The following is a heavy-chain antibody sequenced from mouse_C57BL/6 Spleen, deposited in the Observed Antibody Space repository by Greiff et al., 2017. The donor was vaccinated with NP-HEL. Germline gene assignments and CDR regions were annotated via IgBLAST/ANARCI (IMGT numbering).Heavy chain of an antibody. CDR3: ARHGSSGYGGWFAY. CDR2: ISNLAYSI. D-gene: IGHD3-2*02. J-gene: IGHJ3*01. V-gene: IGHV5-15*01. Sequence: EVKLMESGGGLVQPGGSLKLSCAASGFTFSDYGMAWVRQAPRKGPEWVAFISNLAYSIYYADTVTGRFTISRENAKNTLYLEMSSLRSEDTAMYYGARHGSSGYGGWFAYWGQGTLVTVSA. CDR1: GFTFSDYG.